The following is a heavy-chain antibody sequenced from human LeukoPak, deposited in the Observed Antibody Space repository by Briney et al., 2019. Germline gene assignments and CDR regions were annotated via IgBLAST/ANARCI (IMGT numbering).Heavy chain of an antibody. CDR3: AKQLGYCSGGSCYFDY. J-gene: IGHJ4*02. V-gene: IGHV3-23*01. D-gene: IGHD2-15*01. Sequence: GGSLRLSCAASGFTFNSYALSWVRQTPGKGLEWVSTISGSGGTSHYADSVKGRFTISRDNSKNTLYLQMNSLRAEDTAVYYCAKQLGYCSGGSCYFDYWGQGTLVTVSS. CDR1: GFTFNSYA. CDR2: ISGSGGTS.